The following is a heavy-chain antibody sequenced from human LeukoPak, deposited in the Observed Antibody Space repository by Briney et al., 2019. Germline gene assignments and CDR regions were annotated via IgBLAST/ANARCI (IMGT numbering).Heavy chain of an antibody. CDR2: IYYSGST. Sequence: PSETLSLTCTVSGGSISSGDYYWSWIRQPPGKGLEWIGYIYYSGSTYCNPSLKSRVTISIDTSKNQFSLKLSSVTAADTAVYYCARARTVTPGQYWYFDLWGRGTLVTVSS. J-gene: IGHJ2*01. V-gene: IGHV4-30-4*01. CDR1: GGSISSGDYY. CDR3: ARARTVTPGQYWYFDL. D-gene: IGHD4-17*01.